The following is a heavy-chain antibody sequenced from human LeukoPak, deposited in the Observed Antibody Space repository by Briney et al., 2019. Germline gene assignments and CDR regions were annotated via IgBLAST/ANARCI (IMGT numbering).Heavy chain of an antibody. CDR2: ISSSSSYI. J-gene: IGHJ4*02. Sequence: PGGSLRLSCAASRFTYSSYSMNWVRQAPGKGLEWVSSISSSSSYIYYADSVKGRFTISRDNAKNSLYLQMNSLSAEDTAVYYCARDSEPDFSSGYYCLDYWGQGTLVTVSS. CDR1: RFTYSSYS. D-gene: IGHD3-3*01. CDR3: ARDSEPDFSSGYYCLDY. V-gene: IGHV3-21*01.